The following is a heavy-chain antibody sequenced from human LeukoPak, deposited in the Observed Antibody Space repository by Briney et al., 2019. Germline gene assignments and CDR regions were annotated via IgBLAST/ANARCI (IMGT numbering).Heavy chain of an antibody. CDR1: GFTFSTYV. Sequence: GGSLRLSCAASGFTFSTYVMHWVRQAPGKGLEWVAVITNDGNYEKYADAVRGRFTISRDNSKNTLYLQMNSLSAEDTAVYYCARVRANWYEDYWGQGTLVPVSS. D-gene: IGHD6-13*01. V-gene: IGHV3-33*05. CDR2: ITNDGNYE. J-gene: IGHJ4*02. CDR3: ARVRANWYEDY.